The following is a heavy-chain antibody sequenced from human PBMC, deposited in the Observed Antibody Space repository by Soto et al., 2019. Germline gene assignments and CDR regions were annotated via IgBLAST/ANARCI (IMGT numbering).Heavy chain of an antibody. Sequence: ASVKVSCKASGYTFTSYYMHWVRQAPGQGLEWMGIINPSGGSTSYAQKFQGRVTMTRDTSTSTAYMELSSLRSEDTAVYYCASDTRSQIQLWSSPFDYWGQGTLVTVSS. J-gene: IGHJ4*02. V-gene: IGHV1-46*01. CDR3: ASDTRSQIQLWSSPFDY. D-gene: IGHD5-18*01. CDR2: INPSGGST. CDR1: GYTFTSYY.